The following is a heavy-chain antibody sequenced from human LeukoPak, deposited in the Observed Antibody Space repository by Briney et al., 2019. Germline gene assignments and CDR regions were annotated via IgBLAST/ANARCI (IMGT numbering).Heavy chain of an antibody. Sequence: GGSLRLSCAASGLTFSSYAMGWARQPPGKGLEWASVISGSGGSTSYADSVKGRFTISRDNSKNTLYLQMNSLRAEDTAVYYCAKGPHHGYSYFGYWGQGTLVTVSS. V-gene: IGHV3-23*01. CDR1: GLTFSSYA. J-gene: IGHJ4*02. D-gene: IGHD5-18*01. CDR3: AKGPHHGYSYFGY. CDR2: ISGSGGST.